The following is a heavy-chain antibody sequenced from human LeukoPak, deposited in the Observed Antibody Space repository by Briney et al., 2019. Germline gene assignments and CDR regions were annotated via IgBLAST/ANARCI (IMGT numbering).Heavy chain of an antibody. CDR1: GFTFSSHG. J-gene: IGHJ4*02. CDR3: ANVTYGSGTYGAFDY. Sequence: QSGGSLRLSCAASGFTFSSHGMSWVRQAPGKGLEWVSTISGSGDNTYYADSVKGRFTISRDNSKNTLYLQMNSLRAEDTAVYYCANVTYGSGTYGAFDYWGQGTLVTVSS. D-gene: IGHD3-10*01. V-gene: IGHV3-23*01. CDR2: ISGSGDNT.